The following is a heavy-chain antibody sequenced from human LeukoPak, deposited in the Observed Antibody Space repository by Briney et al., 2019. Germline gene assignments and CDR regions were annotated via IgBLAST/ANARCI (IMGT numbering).Heavy chain of an antibody. CDR3: ARGAGPRRSSSWYGRILGSDY. CDR1: GGSISSGSYY. CDR2: IYTSGST. V-gene: IGHV4-61*02. J-gene: IGHJ4*02. Sequence: SETLSLTCTVSGGSISSGSYYWSWIREPAGKGLEWIGRIYTSGSTNYNPSLKSRVTISVDTSKNQFSLKLSSVTAADTAVYYCARGAGPRRSSSWYGRILGSDYWGQGTLVTVSS. D-gene: IGHD6-13*01.